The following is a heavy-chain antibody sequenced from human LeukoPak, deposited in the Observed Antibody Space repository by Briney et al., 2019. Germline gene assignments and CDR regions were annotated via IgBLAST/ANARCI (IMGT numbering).Heavy chain of an antibody. CDR1: GSTFSTYW. V-gene: IGHV3-7*01. J-gene: IGHJ4*02. CDR3: ARLMFLWPPIYFDY. Sequence: PGGSLRLSCAASGSTFSTYWMSWVRRASGKGLEWVANINQDGSQTFYVDSVKGRFTISRDNPGNSVYLQMNSLRAEDTAVYYCARLMFLWPPIYFDYWGQGTLVTVSS. CDR2: INQDGSQT. D-gene: IGHD2-8*01.